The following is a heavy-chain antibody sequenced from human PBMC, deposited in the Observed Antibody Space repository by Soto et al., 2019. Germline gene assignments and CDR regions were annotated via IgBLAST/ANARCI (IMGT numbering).Heavy chain of an antibody. V-gene: IGHV1-46*01. D-gene: IGHD2-15*01. CDR3: ARGYCSGGNCYNGLDV. Sequence: QVQLVQSGAEVRKPGASVRVSCKAAGYTFSITYLHWSRQAPGQGLEWLGLVYPSGGGTNYKESFKGRLNITRDTSTSTVYMDLSRLTSEDTAIYYCARGYCSGGNCYNGLDVWGQGTTVTVSS. CDR2: VYPSGGGT. CDR1: GYTFSITY. J-gene: IGHJ6*02.